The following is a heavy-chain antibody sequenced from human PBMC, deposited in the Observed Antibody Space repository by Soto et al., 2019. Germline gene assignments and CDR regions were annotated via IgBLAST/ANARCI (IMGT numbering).Heavy chain of an antibody. CDR3: ARGQLYYDFWSGYYDY. CDR2: IIPIFGTA. CDR1: GGTFSSYA. J-gene: IGHJ4*02. V-gene: IGHV1-69*06. Sequence: ASVKVSCKASGGTFSSYAISWVRQAPGQGLEWMGGIIPIFGTANYAQKFQGRVTITADKSTSTAYMELSSLRSEDTAVYYCARGQLYYDFWSGYYDYWGQGTLVTAPQ. D-gene: IGHD3-3*01.